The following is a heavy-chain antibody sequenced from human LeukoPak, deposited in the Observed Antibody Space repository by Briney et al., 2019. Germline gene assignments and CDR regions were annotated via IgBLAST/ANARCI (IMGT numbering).Heavy chain of an antibody. CDR1: GFTFSSYS. CDR2: ISSSRSYI. V-gene: IGHV3-21*01. Sequence: NPGGSLRLSCAASGFTFSSYSMNWVRQAPGKGLEWVSSISSSRSYIYYADSVKGRFTISRDNAKNSLYLQMNRLRAEDTAVYYCAREGGSSGYDMDYWGQGTLVTVSS. D-gene: IGHD5-12*01. CDR3: AREGGSSGYDMDY. J-gene: IGHJ4*02.